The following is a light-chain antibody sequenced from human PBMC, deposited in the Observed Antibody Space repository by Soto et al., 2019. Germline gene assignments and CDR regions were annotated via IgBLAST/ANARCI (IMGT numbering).Light chain of an antibody. CDR1: QSISSW. CDR2: DAS. Sequence: DIQMTQFPSTLSASVGDRVTITCRASQSISSWLAWYQQKPGKAPKLLIYDASNLESGVPSRFSGSGSGTDFTLTISSLQPDDFATYHCQQYHSYPWTFAQGTKVEIK. CDR3: QQYHSYPWT. V-gene: IGKV1-5*01. J-gene: IGKJ1*01.